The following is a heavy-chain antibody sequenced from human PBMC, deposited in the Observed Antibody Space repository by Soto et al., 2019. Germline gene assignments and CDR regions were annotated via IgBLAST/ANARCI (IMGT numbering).Heavy chain of an antibody. J-gene: IGHJ6*02. V-gene: IGHV5-51*01. CDR1: GYSFTNYW. Sequence: GESLKISCKGSGYSFTNYWIGWVRQMPGKDLEWIGIIYPEDSETRYSPSFQGLVTISVDKSISTAYLQWNSLKASDTAMYYCARPRSSSRNYYGMDVSGQGTTVTVS. CDR2: IYPEDSET. D-gene: IGHD6-13*01. CDR3: ARPRSSSRNYYGMDV.